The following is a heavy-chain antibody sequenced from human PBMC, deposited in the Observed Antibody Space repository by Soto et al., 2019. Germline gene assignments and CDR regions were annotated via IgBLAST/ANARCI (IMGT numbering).Heavy chain of an antibody. J-gene: IGHJ4*01. CDR2: ISSNGANT. CDR1: GFTFDSPYSHG. D-gene: IGHD2-8*01. CDR3: VSWVSAHFDY. Sequence: EVLLLESGGGLVQPGGSLGLSCAASGFTFDSPYSHGMSWVRQSPGKGPEWVSTISSNGANTHYAESVKGRFTISKDASRNTVHLHMNSLRAEDTATYFCVSWVSAHFDYWGHGTPVTVSS. V-gene: IGHV3-23*01.